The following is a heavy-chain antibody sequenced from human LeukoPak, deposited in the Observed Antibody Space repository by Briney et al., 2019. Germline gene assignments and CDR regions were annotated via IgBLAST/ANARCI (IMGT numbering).Heavy chain of an antibody. CDR3: AKVRDYCSSTSCYRAPFDY. D-gene: IGHD2-2*02. J-gene: IGHJ4*02. V-gene: IGHV3-23*01. CDR2: ISGSGGST. CDR1: GFTFSSYE. Sequence: GGSLRLSCAASGFTFSSYEMNWVRQAPGKGLEWVSAISGSGGSTYYADSVKGRFTISRDNSKNTLYLQMNSLRAEDTAVYYCAKVRDYCSSTSCYRAPFDYWGQGTLVTVSS.